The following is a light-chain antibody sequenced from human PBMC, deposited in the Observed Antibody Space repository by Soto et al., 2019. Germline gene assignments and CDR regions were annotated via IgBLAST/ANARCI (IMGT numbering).Light chain of an antibody. V-gene: IGKV1-33*01. CDR2: GAS. CDR1: QDIYEN. CDR3: QQYDNFPCT. Sequence: DIQMTQSPSSLSASVGDRVTITCQASQDIYENLNWYQQRPGKAPKFLIYGASNLEAGVPSRFSGSGSGTDFTLTISSLQPEDFATYYCQQYDNFPCTFGPGTKVDI. J-gene: IGKJ3*01.